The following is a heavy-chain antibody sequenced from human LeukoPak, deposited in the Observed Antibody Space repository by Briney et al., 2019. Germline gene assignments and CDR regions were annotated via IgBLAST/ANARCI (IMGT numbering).Heavy chain of an antibody. CDR2: IISIFGTA. Sequence: ASVKVSCKASGGTFSSYAISWVRQAPGQGLEWMGGIISIFGTANYAQKFQGRVTITTDESTSTAYMELSSLRSEDTAVYYCARVPVVPAPTHYYYYYMDVWGKGTTVTVSS. CDR1: GGTFSSYA. D-gene: IGHD2-2*01. V-gene: IGHV1-69*05. CDR3: ARVPVVPAPTHYYYYYMDV. J-gene: IGHJ6*03.